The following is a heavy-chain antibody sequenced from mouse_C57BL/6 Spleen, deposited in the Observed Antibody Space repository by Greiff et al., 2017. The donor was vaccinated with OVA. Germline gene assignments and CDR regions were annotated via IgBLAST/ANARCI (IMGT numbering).Heavy chain of an antibody. Sequence: VQLQQSGAELVRPGASVKLSCTASGFNIKDYYMHWVKQRPEQGLEWIGRIDPEDGDTEYAPKFQGKATMTAYTSSNTAYLQLSTLTSEDTAVYYCTTEGYFDVWGTGTTVTVSS. V-gene: IGHV14-1*01. J-gene: IGHJ1*03. CDR3: TTEGYFDV. CDR1: GFNIKDYY. CDR2: IDPEDGDT.